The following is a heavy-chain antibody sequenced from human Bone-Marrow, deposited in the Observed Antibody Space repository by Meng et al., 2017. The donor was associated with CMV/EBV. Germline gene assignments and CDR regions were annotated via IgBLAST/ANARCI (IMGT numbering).Heavy chain of an antibody. Sequence: FQESGPALVKPTQTLTLTCTFSGFSFSTSGVCVGWIRQPPGKALEWLALIYWDDYQRYSPSLKSRLTITKDTSKNQVVLTMTNMDPVDTATYYCAHITPRPGWIAYWGQGTLVTVSS. D-gene: IGHD6-6*01. V-gene: IGHV2-5*02. CDR1: GFSFSTSGVC. CDR3: AHITPRPGWIAY. J-gene: IGHJ4*02. CDR2: IYWDDYQ.